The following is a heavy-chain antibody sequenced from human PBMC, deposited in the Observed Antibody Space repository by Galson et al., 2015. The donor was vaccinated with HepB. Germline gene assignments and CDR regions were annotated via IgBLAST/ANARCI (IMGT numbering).Heavy chain of an antibody. D-gene: IGHD2-21*02. J-gene: IGHJ4*02. Sequence: SLRLSCAASGFTVSSNYMSWVRQAPGKGLEWVSVIYSGGSTYYADSVKGRFTISRDNSKNTLYLQMNSLRAEDTAVYYCARAYCGGDCPGYFDYWGQGTLVTVSS. V-gene: IGHV3-53*01. CDR2: IYSGGST. CDR3: ARAYCGGDCPGYFDY. CDR1: GFTVSSNY.